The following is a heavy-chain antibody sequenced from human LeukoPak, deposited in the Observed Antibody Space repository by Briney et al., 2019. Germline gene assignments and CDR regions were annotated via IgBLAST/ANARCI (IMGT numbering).Heavy chain of an antibody. CDR1: GGSFSGYY. Sequence: SETLSLTCAVYGGSFSGYYWGWIRQPPGKGLEWIGSIYYSGSTYYNPSLKSRVIISVDTSKNQFSLKLSSVTAADTAVYYCARDLLSDVGTYYMDVWGKGTTVTVSS. D-gene: IGHD2-15*01. J-gene: IGHJ6*03. CDR2: IYYSGST. V-gene: IGHV4-34*01. CDR3: ARDLLSDVGTYYMDV.